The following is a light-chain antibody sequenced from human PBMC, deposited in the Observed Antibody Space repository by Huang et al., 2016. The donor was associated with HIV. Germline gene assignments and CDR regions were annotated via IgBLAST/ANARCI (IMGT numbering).Light chain of an antibody. CDR3: IQVLQTPVT. CDR1: QSLLHSDGYTY. J-gene: IGKJ3*01. V-gene: IGKV2-28*01. CDR2: WGS. Sequence: DIVMTQSPLSLPVTPGEPASISCRSSQSLLHSDGYTYLDWYLQKPGQSPQLLIYWGSNRASGVPDRFSGSGSGTDFTLRISRVEAEDVGIYYCIQVLQTPVTFGPGTKVDIK.